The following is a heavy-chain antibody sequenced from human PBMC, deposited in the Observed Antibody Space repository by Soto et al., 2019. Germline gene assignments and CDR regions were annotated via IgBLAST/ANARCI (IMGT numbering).Heavy chain of an antibody. J-gene: IGHJ5*02. CDR1: GYPFTSYF. D-gene: IGHD7-27*01. CDR2: INAGNGNT. CDR3: ARDLPLGGFDP. V-gene: IGHV1-3*01. Sequence: QVQLVQSGAEVKNPGASVKVSCKASGYPFTSYFIHWVRQAPGQRLEWMGWINAGNGNTNYSQKFQGRVTITRDTSASTAYMELSSLRSEDTAVYYCARDLPLGGFDPWGQGTLVTVSS.